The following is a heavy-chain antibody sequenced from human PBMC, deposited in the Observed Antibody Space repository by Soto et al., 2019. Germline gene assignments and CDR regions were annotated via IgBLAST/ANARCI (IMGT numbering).Heavy chain of an antibody. CDR1: AFTFSKFV. Sequence: WGCLLLSCVFSAFTFSKFVMYWVRQAPGKGLDWVAVISAGGETAHYGDPVKGRFTVSRDNDKNTLYLQMNSLRAEDTATYYCCSEHFDNWGQGTMVTVSS. CDR3: CSEHFDN. V-gene: IGHV3-23*01. J-gene: IGHJ4*02. CDR2: ISAGGETA. D-gene: IGHD3-10*02.